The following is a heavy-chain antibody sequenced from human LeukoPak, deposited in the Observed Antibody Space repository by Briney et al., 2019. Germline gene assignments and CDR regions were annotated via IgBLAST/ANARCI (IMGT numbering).Heavy chain of an antibody. CDR3: SKGGGSRGFDWPFDY. J-gene: IGHJ4*02. V-gene: IGHV3-23*01. Sequence: GGSLRLSCAASGFTFSSYAMSWVRQAPGKGLEWVSAISGSGGSTYYADSVKGRFTISRDNSKNTLYLQMNSLRAEESAVYYCSKGGGSRGFDWPFDYWGQGTLVTVSS. CDR1: GFTFSSYA. CDR2: ISGSGGST. D-gene: IGHD3-9*01.